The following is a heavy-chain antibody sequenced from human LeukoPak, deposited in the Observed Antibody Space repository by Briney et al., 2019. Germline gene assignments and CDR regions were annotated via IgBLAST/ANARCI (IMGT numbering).Heavy chain of an antibody. J-gene: IGHJ4*02. Sequence: GGSLRLSCAASGFTFSSYAMSWVRQAPGKGLAWVSTISGGSGSTYCADSVKGRFTISRDNSKNTLYLQMNSLRDEDTAVYYCAKHRFESGGYHSTDWGQGTLVTGSS. CDR3: AKHRFESGGYHSTD. V-gene: IGHV3-23*01. CDR2: ISGGSGST. D-gene: IGHD3-22*01. CDR1: GFTFSSYA.